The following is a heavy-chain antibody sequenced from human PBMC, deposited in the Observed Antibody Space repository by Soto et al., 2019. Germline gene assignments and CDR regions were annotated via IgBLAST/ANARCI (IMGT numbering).Heavy chain of an antibody. CDR1: GFTVSSYA. J-gene: IGHJ3*01. CDR2: ISGSGGST. Sequence: GGSPRLCCSASGFTVSSYAMSWVRQAPGEGLEWVSAISGSGGSTYYADSVKGRFTISRDNSKNTLYLQMNSLRAEDTAVYYCAKDPPASYYYDSSGYLWGQGTMVT. V-gene: IGHV3-23*01. D-gene: IGHD3-22*01. CDR3: AKDPPASYYYDSSGYL.